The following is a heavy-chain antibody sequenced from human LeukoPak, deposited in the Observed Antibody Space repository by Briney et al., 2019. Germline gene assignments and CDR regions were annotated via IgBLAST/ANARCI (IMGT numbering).Heavy chain of an antibody. CDR1: GFTFRSYW. J-gene: IGHJ4*02. CDR2: IYYSWST. CDR3: ARLVYGSSWDYFDY. V-gene: IGHV4-59*08. Sequence: GSLRLSCAASGFTFRSYWMSWVRQPPGKGLEWIGYIYYSWSTNYNPYLKSRVTLSVDTSTHQFSLTLSSVTAPDTPVYYCARLVYGSSWDYFDYWGQGTLVTVSS. D-gene: IGHD6-13*01.